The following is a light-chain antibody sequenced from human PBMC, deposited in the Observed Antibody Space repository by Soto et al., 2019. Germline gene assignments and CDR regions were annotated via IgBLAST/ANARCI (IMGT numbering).Light chain of an antibody. CDR3: QQYSSSPS. Sequence: EIVMTQYTTTLSVSPGERATLSCRASQSVSTNLAWYQQKPGQVPSLLIYGASTRASGIPARFSGSGSGTEFTLTIGSLQSEDFAVYYCQQYSSSPSFGQGTRLWRL. CDR1: QSVSTN. J-gene: IGKJ5*01. V-gene: IGKV3-15*01. CDR2: GAS.